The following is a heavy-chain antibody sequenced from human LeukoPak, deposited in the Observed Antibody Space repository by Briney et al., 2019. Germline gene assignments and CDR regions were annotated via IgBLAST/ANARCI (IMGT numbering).Heavy chain of an antibody. V-gene: IGHV3-33*01. J-gene: IGHJ4*02. CDR2: IWYDGSNK. D-gene: IGHD6-13*01. CDR3: ARGPLAGTFDY. Sequence: GGSLRLSCAASGFTFSSYGMHWVRQAPGKGLEWVAVIWYDGSNKYYADSVKGRFTISRDNSKNTLYLQMNSLRAEDTAVYYCARGPLAGTFDYWGQGTLVTVSS. CDR1: GFTFSSYG.